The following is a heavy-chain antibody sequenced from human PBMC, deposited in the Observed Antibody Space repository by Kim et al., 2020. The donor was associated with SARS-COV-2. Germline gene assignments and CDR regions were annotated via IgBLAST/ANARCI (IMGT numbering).Heavy chain of an antibody. D-gene: IGHD3-10*01. Sequence: ADSMNAQVTISRDNAKYALYLQMNSLRAEDSAVYYCVRYYYGSGSYHFDYWGQGTLVTVSS. J-gene: IGHJ4*02. CDR3: VRYYYGSGSYHFDY. V-gene: IGHV3-11*01.